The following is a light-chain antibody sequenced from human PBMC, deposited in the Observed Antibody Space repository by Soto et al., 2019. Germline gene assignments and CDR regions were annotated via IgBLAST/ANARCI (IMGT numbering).Light chain of an antibody. V-gene: IGLV1-40*01. Sequence: QSVLTQPPSVSGAPGQRVTISCTGSSSNIGAGYDVHWYQQLPGTAPKLLIYANNNRPSGVPGRFSGSKSGTSASLAITGLQPEDEADYYCQSYDSTVGGLQGVFGGGTKVTVL. J-gene: IGLJ3*02. CDR3: QSYDSTVGGLQGV. CDR1: SSNIGAGYD. CDR2: ANN.